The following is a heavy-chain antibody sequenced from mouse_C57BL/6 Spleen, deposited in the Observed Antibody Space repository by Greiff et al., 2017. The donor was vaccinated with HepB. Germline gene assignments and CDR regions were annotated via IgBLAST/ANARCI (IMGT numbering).Heavy chain of an antibody. J-gene: IGHJ2*01. CDR2: INPSSGYT. D-gene: IGHD2-4*01. CDR1: GYTFTSYW. Sequence: VQGVESGAELAKPGASVKLSCKASGYTFTSYWMHWVKQRPGQGLEWIGYINPSSGYTKYNQKFKDKATLTADKSSSTAYMQLSSLTYEDSAVYYCARNDYDYDDFDYWGQGTTLTVSS. V-gene: IGHV1-7*01. CDR3: ARNDYDYDDFDY.